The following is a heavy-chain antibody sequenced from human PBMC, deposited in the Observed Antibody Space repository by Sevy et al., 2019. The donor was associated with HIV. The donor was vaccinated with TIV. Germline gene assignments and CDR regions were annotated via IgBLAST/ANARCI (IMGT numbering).Heavy chain of an antibody. CDR1: GGSVSSGSYY. D-gene: IGHD5-12*01. J-gene: IGHJ5*02. Sequence: SETLSLTCTVSGGSVSSGSYYWSWIRQPPGKGLEWIGYIFYSGSTNYNPSLKSRVTISVDTSKNQFSLKLSSVTAADTAVYYCARDKNSGYVVFDTWGQGTLVTVSS. V-gene: IGHV4-61*01. CDR2: IFYSGST. CDR3: ARDKNSGYVVFDT.